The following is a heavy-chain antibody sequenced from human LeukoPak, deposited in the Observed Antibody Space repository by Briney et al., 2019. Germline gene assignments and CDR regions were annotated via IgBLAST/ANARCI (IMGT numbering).Heavy chain of an antibody. D-gene: IGHD3-16*01. CDR1: GFTFDDYA. Sequence: SGGSLRLSCAASGFTFDDYAMHWVRQAPGKGLEWVSGISWNSGSIGYADSVKGRFTISRDNAKNSLYLQMNSLRAEDTAVYYCARDGGDAFDIWGQGTMVTVSS. J-gene: IGHJ3*02. V-gene: IGHV3-9*01. CDR3: ARDGGDAFDI. CDR2: ISWNSGSI.